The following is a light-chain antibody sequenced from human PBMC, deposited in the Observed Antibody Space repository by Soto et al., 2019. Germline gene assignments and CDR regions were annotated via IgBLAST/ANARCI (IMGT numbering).Light chain of an antibody. CDR2: GAS. CDR1: QSVSSSY. Sequence: EIVLTQSPGTLSLSPGERATLSCRASQSVSSSYLAWYQQKPGQAPRLLIYGASSRATGIPDRFSGSGSGTDFTLTISNLEPEDFAVYYCQQRRNWPLTFGPGTKVDI. V-gene: IGKV3D-20*02. J-gene: IGKJ3*01. CDR3: QQRRNWPLT.